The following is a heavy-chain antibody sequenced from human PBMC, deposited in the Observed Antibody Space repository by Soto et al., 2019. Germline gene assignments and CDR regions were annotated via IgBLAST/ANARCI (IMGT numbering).Heavy chain of an antibody. CDR3: ARDTATIEMATMTDYYYYYGMDV. J-gene: IGHJ6*02. Sequence: GASVKVSCKASGGTFSSYAISWVRQAPGKGLEWMGGFIPIFGTANYAQKFQGRVTITADESTSTAYMELSSLRSEDTAVYYCARDTATIEMATMTDYYYYYGMDVWGQGTTVTVSS. CDR1: GGTFSSYA. V-gene: IGHV1-69*13. D-gene: IGHD5-12*01. CDR2: FIPIFGTA.